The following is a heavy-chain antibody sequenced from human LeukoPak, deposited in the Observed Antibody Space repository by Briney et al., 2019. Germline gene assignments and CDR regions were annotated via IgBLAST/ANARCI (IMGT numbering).Heavy chain of an antibody. J-gene: IGHJ4*02. CDR3: AKAGYSYDSFDY. CDR2: INSDGSST. V-gene: IGHV3-74*01. Sequence: AGGSLRLSCAASGFTFSSYWMHWVRQAPGKGPVWVSRINSDGSSTSYADSVKGRFTISRDNAKNTLYLRMNSLRAEDTAVYYCAKAGYSYDSFDYWGQGTLVTVSS. CDR1: GFTFSSYW. D-gene: IGHD5-18*01.